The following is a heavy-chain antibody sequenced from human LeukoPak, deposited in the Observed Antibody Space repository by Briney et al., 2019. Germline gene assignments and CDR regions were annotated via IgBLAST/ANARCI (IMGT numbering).Heavy chain of an antibody. CDR2: ISSSSSTI. V-gene: IGHV3-48*01. J-gene: IGHJ4*02. CDR3: ARDLGEVDY. D-gene: IGHD3-16*01. Sequence: GGSLRLSCAASGFTFSSYEMNWVRQAPGKGLEWVSYISSSSSTIYYADSVKGRFTISRDNAKNSLYLQMNSLRAEDTAVYYCARDLGEVDYWGQGTLVTVSS. CDR1: GFTFSSYE.